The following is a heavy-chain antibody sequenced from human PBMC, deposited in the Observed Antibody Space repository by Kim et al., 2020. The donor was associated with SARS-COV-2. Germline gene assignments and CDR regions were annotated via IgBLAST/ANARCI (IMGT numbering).Heavy chain of an antibody. Sequence: AHKFQGRDTMTRDTSTSTVYMELRSLRSEDTAVYYCARVDYMYYYGMDVWGQGTTVTVSS. V-gene: IGHV1-46*01. CDR3: ARVDYMYYYGMDV. D-gene: IGHD4-4*01. J-gene: IGHJ6*02.